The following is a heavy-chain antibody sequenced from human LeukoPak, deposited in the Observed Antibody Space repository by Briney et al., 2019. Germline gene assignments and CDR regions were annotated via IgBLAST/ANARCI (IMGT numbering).Heavy chain of an antibody. CDR2: ISYDGSNK. Sequence: PGGSLRLSCAASGFTFSSYAIHWVRQAPGKGLEWVAVISYDGSNKYYADSVKGRYTISRDNSKNTLYLQMNSLRAEDTAVYYCGRPDYEGAFDIWGQGTMVTVSS. CDR3: GRPDYEGAFDI. V-gene: IGHV3-30*04. J-gene: IGHJ3*02. CDR1: GFTFSSYA. D-gene: IGHD4-17*01.